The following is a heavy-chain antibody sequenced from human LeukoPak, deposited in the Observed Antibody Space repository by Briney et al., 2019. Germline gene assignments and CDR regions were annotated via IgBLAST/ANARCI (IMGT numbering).Heavy chain of an antibody. CDR3: ARDPTSGWYNYYYGMDV. CDR1: GYTFTSYG. D-gene: IGHD6-19*01. CDR2: ISPYNGNT. Sequence: ASVKVSCKASGYTFTSYGISWVRQAPGQGLEWMGWISPYNGNTNYAQKLQGRVTMTTDTSTSTAYMELRSLRSDDTAVYYCARDPTSGWYNYYYGMDVWGQGTTVTVSS. V-gene: IGHV1-18*01. J-gene: IGHJ6*02.